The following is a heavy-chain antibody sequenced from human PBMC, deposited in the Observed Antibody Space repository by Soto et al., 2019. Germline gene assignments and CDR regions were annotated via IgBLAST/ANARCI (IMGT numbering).Heavy chain of an antibody. V-gene: IGHV1-18*01. CDR1: GDTFSTYG. CDR2: INTSNDNK. Sequence: ASGKVSSKSSGDTFSTYGITWVRQAPGEGLEWLGWINTSNDNKLYAQKLQGRLSLTTDTSTSTAYMDLTTLRSADTAVYICARDPGAASSDFWAQGTLVTVSS. D-gene: IGHD2-15*01. CDR3: ARDPGAASSDF. J-gene: IGHJ4*02.